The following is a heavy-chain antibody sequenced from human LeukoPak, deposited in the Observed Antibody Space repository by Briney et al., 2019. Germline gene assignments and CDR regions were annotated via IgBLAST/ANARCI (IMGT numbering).Heavy chain of an antibody. Sequence: SETLSLTCTVSGVSIRSSYWNWIRKPPGKGLEWIGYMYYSGSTNYNPSLKSRVTISVDTSKNQFSLKLSSVTAADTAVYYCARESLYYGSSGAFDLWGQGTLVTVSS. D-gene: IGHD3-22*01. CDR2: MYYSGST. CDR3: ARESLYYGSSGAFDL. J-gene: IGHJ5*02. V-gene: IGHV4-59*01. CDR1: GVSIRSSY.